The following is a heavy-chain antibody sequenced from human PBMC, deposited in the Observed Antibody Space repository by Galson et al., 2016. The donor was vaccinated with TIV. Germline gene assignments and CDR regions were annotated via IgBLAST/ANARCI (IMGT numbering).Heavy chain of an antibody. Sequence: SLRLSCAASGFIFRSYSMNWVRQAPGKGLEWVSTISSSSDYRFYADAVKGRFTVSRDNARNSLHLQMNSLRVEDTAVYYCARDRDYYDSSSYSPDAFDMWGQGTMVTVSS. CDR1: GFIFRSYS. CDR3: ARDRDYYDSSSYSPDAFDM. J-gene: IGHJ3*02. V-gene: IGHV3-21*01. D-gene: IGHD3-22*01. CDR2: ISSSSDYR.